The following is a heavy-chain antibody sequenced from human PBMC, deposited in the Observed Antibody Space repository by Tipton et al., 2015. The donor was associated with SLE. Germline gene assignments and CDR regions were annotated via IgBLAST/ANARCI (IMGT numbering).Heavy chain of an antibody. V-gene: IGHV4-34*01. J-gene: IGHJ6*03. Sequence: TLSLTCAVQGESFTGYFWTWIRQPPGKGLEWIGEINHSGSTNYNPSLKSRVTMSVDTSKNQFSLKLSSVTAADTAVYYCARVGHSYYYYYMDVWGKGTTVTVSS. CDR1: GESFTGYF. CDR2: INHSGST. CDR3: ARVGHSYYYYYMDV. D-gene: IGHD1-26*01.